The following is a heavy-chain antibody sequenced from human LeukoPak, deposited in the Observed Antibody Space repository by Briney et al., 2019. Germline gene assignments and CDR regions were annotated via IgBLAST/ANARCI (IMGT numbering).Heavy chain of an antibody. CDR3: ARSPTNPPYYFDS. Sequence: PSQTLSLTCTVSGGSISSGSYYWSWIRQPAGKGLEWIGRIYTSGSTNYNPSLKSRVTISVDTSKNQFPLKLSSVTAADTAVYYCARSPTNPPYYFDSWGQGTLVTVSS. V-gene: IGHV4-61*02. J-gene: IGHJ4*02. D-gene: IGHD2-2*01. CDR2: IYTSGST. CDR1: GGSISSGSYY.